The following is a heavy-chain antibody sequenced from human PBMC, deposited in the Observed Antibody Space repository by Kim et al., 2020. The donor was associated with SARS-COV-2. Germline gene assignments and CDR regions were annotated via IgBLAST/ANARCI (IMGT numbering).Heavy chain of an antibody. Sequence: LKRRVTISVDTSKNQFSLKLSSVTAADTAVYYCARRGYCSGGSCYLGYNYWGQGTLVTVSS. D-gene: IGHD2-15*01. J-gene: IGHJ4*02. V-gene: IGHV4-39*01. CDR3: ARRGYCSGGSCYLGYNY.